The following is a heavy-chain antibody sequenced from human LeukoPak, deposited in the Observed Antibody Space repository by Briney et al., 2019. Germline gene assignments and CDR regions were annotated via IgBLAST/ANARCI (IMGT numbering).Heavy chain of an antibody. CDR2: INQDESEK. V-gene: IGHV3-7*01. D-gene: IGHD4-17*01. J-gene: IGHJ5*02. Sequence: GGSLRLSCAASGFTFSNYWMSWVRQAPGRGLEWVANINQDESEKYYVDFVKGRFTISRDNAKNSLYLEMNSLRAEDTAMYYCMRGHYGDYAWGQGSLVTASS. CDR3: MRGHYGDYA. CDR1: GFTFSNYW.